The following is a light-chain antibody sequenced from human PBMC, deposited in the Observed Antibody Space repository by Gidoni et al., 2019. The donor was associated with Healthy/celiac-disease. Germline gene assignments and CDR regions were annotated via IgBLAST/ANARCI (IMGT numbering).Light chain of an antibody. CDR2: WAS. V-gene: IGKV4-1*01. J-gene: IGKJ2*01. Sequence: DIVMTQSPDSLAVSLGERATINCKSSQSVLYSSNNKNYLAWYQQKPGQPPKLLIYWASTRESGVPDRFSGSGSGTDFTLTISSLQAEDVAVYYCQQYYSTRGTFGQXTKLEIK. CDR1: QSVLYSSNNKNY. CDR3: QQYYSTRGT.